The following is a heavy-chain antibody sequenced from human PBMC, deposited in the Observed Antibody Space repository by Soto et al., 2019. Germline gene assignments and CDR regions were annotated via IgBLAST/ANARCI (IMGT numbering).Heavy chain of an antibody. V-gene: IGHV1-69*13. J-gene: IGHJ6*02. CDR2: IIPIFGTA. CDR1: GGTFSSYA. Sequence: VKVSCKASGGTFSSYAISWVRQAPGQGLEWMGGIIPIFGTANYAQKFQGRVTITADESTSTAYMELSSLRPEDTAVYYCAKDSGYQLPDNYFYYGLDVWGQGTTVTVSS. D-gene: IGHD2-2*01. CDR3: AKDSGYQLPDNYFYYGLDV.